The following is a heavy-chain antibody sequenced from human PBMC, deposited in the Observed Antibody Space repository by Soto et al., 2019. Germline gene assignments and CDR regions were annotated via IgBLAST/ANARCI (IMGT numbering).Heavy chain of an antibody. J-gene: IGHJ6*02. D-gene: IGHD6-13*01. CDR1: GYTFTGYY. CDR3: ARDKGERYGQLLKHGMDV. V-gene: IGHV1-2*04. Sequence: GASVKVSCKASGYTFTGYYMHWVRQAPGQRLEWMGWINPNSGGTNYAQKFQGWVTMTRDTSISTAYMELSRLRSDDTAVYYCARDKGERYGQLLKHGMDVWGQGTTVTVSS. CDR2: INPNSGGT.